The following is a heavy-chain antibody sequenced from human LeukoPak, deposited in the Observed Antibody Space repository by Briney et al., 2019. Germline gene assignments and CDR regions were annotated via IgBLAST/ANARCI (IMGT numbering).Heavy chain of an antibody. CDR1: GYTFTGYY. D-gene: IGHD3-10*01. CDR2: INPNSGGT. Sequence: ASVKVSCKASGYTFTGYYMHWVRQAPGQGLEWMGWINPNSGGTNYAQKFQGRVTMTRGTSISTAYMELSRLRSDDTAVYYCARARRFGEFLDYFDYWGQGTLVTVSS. J-gene: IGHJ4*02. V-gene: IGHV1-2*02. CDR3: ARARRFGEFLDYFDY.